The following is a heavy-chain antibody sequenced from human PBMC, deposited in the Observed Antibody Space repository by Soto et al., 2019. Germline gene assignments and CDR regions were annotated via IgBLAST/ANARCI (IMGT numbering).Heavy chain of an antibody. CDR3: AIGYSYSSDY. D-gene: IGHD5-18*01. J-gene: IGHJ4*02. CDR2: IIPILGIA. CDR1: GGTFSSYT. V-gene: IGHV1-69*02. Sequence: QVQLVQSGAEVKKPGSSVKVSCKASGGTFSSYTISWVRQAPGQGREWMGRIIPILGIANYAQKFLGRVTITADKATSTAYMELSSLRSEDTAVYYCAIGYSYSSDYWGQGTLVTGSS.